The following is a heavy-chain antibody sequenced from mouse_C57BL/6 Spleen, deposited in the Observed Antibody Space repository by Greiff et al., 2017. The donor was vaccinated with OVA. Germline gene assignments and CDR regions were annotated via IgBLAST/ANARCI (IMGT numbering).Heavy chain of an antibody. Sequence: QVQLQQSGPELVKPGASVKISCKASGYAFSSSWMNWVKQRPGKGLEWIGRIYPGDGDTNYNGKFKGKATLTADKSSSTAYMQLSSLTSEDSAVYFCARGYGSSSLFDYWGQGTTLTVSS. D-gene: IGHD1-1*01. CDR3: ARGYGSSSLFDY. CDR2: IYPGDGDT. J-gene: IGHJ2*01. V-gene: IGHV1-82*01. CDR1: GYAFSSSW.